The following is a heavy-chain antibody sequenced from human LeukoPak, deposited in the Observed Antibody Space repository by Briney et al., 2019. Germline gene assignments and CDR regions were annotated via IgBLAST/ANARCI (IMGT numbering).Heavy chain of an antibody. CDR2: IKQDGSEK. J-gene: IGHJ4*02. CDR1: GFTFSSYW. D-gene: IGHD3-10*01. CDR3: ARDLNYYGSGSYSY. Sequence: GGSLRLSCAASGFTFSSYWMSWVRQAPGKGLEWVANIKQDGSEKYYVDSVKGRFTISRDNAKNSLYLQMNSLRAEDTAVYYCARDLNYYGSGSYSYWGQGTLVTVSS. V-gene: IGHV3-7*01.